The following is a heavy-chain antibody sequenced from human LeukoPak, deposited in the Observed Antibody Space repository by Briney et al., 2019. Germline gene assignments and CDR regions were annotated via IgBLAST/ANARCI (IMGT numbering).Heavy chain of an antibody. CDR1: QFTFSSYW. CDR2: INQDGSEK. D-gene: IGHD3-22*01. V-gene: IGHV3-7*01. J-gene: IGHJ4*02. CDR3: ARDKSVYYDTSGSRFDY. Sequence: GGSLRLSCAASQFTFSSYWMSWVRQAPGKGLEWVANINQDGSEKYYVDSVKGRFTISRDNAKNSLYLQMNSLRAEDTAVYYCARDKSVYYDTSGSRFDYWGQGTLVTVSS.